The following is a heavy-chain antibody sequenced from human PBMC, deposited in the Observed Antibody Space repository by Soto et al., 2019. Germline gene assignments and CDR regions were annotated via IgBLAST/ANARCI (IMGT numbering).Heavy chain of an antibody. J-gene: IGHJ4*02. V-gene: IGHV1-69*01. CDR2: IIPIFGTA. Sequence: QVQLVQSGAEVKKPGSSVKVSCKASGGTFSSYSINWVRQAPGQGLEWMGEIIPIFGTANDAQKFQGRVTITADESTSTAYMELSSLRSADTAVYYCARDGGRHSGGIDYWGQGTLVTVSS. D-gene: IGHD1-26*01. CDR3: ARDGGRHSGGIDY. CDR1: GGTFSSYS.